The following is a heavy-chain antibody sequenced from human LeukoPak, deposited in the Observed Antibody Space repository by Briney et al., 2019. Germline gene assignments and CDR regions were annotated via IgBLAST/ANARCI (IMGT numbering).Heavy chain of an antibody. V-gene: IGHV3-66*01. CDR1: GFTVSSNY. CDR3: ARCTPCRFGEGGFDI. Sequence: GGSLRLSCAASGFTVSSNYMSWVRQAPGKGLEWVSVIYSGGSTYYADSVKGRFTISRDNSKNTLYLQMNSLRAEDTAVYYCARCTPCRFGEGGFDIWGQGTMVTVSS. D-gene: IGHD3-10*01. J-gene: IGHJ3*02. CDR2: IYSGGST.